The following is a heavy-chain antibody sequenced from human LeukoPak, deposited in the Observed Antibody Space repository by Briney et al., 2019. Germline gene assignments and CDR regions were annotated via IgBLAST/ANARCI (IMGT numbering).Heavy chain of an antibody. J-gene: IGHJ4*02. CDR1: GFTFSSYS. CDR3: ARDRKYYDSGGYYPYY. D-gene: IGHD3-22*01. Sequence: PGGSLRLSCAASGFTFSSYSMNWVRQAPGKGLGWVSSISTSSSYIYNADSVKGRFTISRDNAKNSLFLQMNSLRAEDTAVYYCARDRKYYDSGGYYPYYWGQGTLVTVSS. CDR2: ISTSSSYI. V-gene: IGHV3-21*01.